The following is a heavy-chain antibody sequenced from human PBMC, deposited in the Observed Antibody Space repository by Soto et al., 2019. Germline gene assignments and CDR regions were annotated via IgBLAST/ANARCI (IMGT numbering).Heavy chain of an antibody. CDR3: AKETVWEILEGYFEY. V-gene: IGHV3-30*18. J-gene: IGHJ4*02. CDR1: GFTFSIYG. Sequence: QVQLVESGGGVVQPGRSLRLSCAASGFTFSIYGMHWVRQAPGKGLEWVAVISYDGSHKSYGDSVKGRFTISRDNSKNTLYLQMNSLRAEDTAVYYCAKETVWEILEGYFEYWGQGTLVTVSS. CDR2: ISYDGSHK. D-gene: IGHD1-26*01.